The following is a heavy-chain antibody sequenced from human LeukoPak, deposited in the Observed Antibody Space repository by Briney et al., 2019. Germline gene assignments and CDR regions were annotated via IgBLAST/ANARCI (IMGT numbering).Heavy chain of an antibody. CDR3: ARDSHYYDSSGDAFDI. CDR2: IIPILGTA. D-gene: IGHD3-22*01. V-gene: IGHV1-69*04. J-gene: IGHJ3*02. Sequence: GASVKVSCKASGGTFSSYAISWVRQAPGQGLAWMGRIIPILGTANYAQKFQGRVTITADKSTSTAYMELSSLRSEDTAVYYCARDSHYYDSSGDAFDIWGQGTMVTVSS. CDR1: GGTFSSYA.